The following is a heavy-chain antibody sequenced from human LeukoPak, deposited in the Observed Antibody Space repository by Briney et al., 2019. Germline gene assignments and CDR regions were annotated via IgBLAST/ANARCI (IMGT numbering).Heavy chain of an antibody. CDR3: ARVGSGSGSYGSGNYYFDD. J-gene: IGHJ4*02. Sequence: GGSQRLSCVVSGFTISTNYMTWVRQAPGKGLEWVSLIYSGGNTYYADAVKGRFTISRDESKNTLYLQMNSLRAEDTAVYYCARVGSGSGSYGSGNYYFDDWGPGTLVTVSS. CDR1: GFTISTNY. D-gene: IGHD3-10*01. CDR2: IYSGGNT. V-gene: IGHV3-53*01.